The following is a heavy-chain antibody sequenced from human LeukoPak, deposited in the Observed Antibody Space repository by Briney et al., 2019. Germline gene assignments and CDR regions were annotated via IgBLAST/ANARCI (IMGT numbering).Heavy chain of an antibody. Sequence: HPGGSLRLSCAASGFTFSNYAMSWIRQAPGKGPEWVSAITGSGGNTYYADSVKGRFTISRDNSKNTVFLQMNSLRAEDTAVYYCAKWGDYDVLTGYYVSDYWGQGTLVTVSS. CDR2: ITGSGGNT. V-gene: IGHV3-23*01. D-gene: IGHD3-9*01. J-gene: IGHJ4*02. CDR1: GFTFSNYA. CDR3: AKWGDYDVLTGYYVSDY.